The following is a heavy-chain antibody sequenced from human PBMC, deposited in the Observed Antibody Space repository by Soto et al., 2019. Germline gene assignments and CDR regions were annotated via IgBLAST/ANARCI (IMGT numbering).Heavy chain of an antibody. D-gene: IGHD4-17*01. V-gene: IGHV4-31*03. J-gene: IGHJ4*02. CDR1: GGSISSGGYY. CDR3: ARKATVTTCFDY. CDR2: IFYSGST. Sequence: QVQLQESGPGLVKPSQTLSLTCTVSGGSISSGGYYWSWIRQHLGKGLEWIGYIFYSGSTYYNPSLKSRVTISVDTSKNQFSLKLSSVTAADTAVYYCARKATVTTCFDYWGQGTLVTVSS.